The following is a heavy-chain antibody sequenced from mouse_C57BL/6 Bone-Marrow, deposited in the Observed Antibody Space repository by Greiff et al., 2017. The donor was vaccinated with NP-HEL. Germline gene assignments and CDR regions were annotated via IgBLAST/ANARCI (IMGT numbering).Heavy chain of an antibody. CDR1: GYTFTSYW. D-gene: IGHD3-2*02. V-gene: IGHV1-59*01. CDR3: ATAQATYYYAMDY. J-gene: IGHJ4*01. Sequence: QVHVKQPGAELVRPGTSVKLSCKASGYTFTSYWMHWVKQRPGQGLEWIGVIDPSDSYTNYNQKFKGKAPLTVDTSSSTAYMQLSSLTSEDSAVYYCATAQATYYYAMDYWGQGTSVTVSS. CDR2: IDPSDSYT.